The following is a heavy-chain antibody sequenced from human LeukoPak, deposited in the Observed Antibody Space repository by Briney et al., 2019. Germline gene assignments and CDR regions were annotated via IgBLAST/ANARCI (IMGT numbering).Heavy chain of an antibody. D-gene: IGHD1-1*01. CDR2: ISAYNGNK. J-gene: IGHJ4*02. V-gene: IGHV1-18*01. CDR1: GYTFTSYG. CDR3: ARKGDFWNDGAY. Sequence: ASVKVSCKASGYTFTSYGISWVRQAPGQGLEWMGWISAYNGNKNYAQKFQDRVTMTTDTSTRTAYMELRSLTSDDTAVYYCARKGDFWNDGAYWGQGTLVTVSS.